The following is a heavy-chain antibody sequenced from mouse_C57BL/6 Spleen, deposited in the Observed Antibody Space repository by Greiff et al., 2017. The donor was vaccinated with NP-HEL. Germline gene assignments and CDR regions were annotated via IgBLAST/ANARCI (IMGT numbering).Heavy chain of an antibody. J-gene: IGHJ2*01. CDR3: ARFDYGSSYPYYFDY. D-gene: IGHD1-1*01. V-gene: IGHV1-61*01. Sequence: QVQLQQPGAELVRPGSSVKLSCKASGYTFTSYWMDWVKQRPGQGLEWIGNIYPSDSETHYNQKFKDKATLTVDKSSSTAYMQLSSLTSEDSAVYYCARFDYGSSYPYYFDYWGQGTTLTVSS. CDR1: GYTFTSYW. CDR2: IYPSDSET.